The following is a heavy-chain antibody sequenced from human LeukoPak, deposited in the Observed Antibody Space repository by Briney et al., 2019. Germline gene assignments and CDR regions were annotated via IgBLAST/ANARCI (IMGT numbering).Heavy chain of an antibody. CDR1: GGAFSSYA. CDR3: ARGAKFRSYGSGTYYTSLPFDP. CDR2: IIPIFGTA. D-gene: IGHD3-10*01. V-gene: IGHV1-69*06. Sequence: SVKVSCKASGGAFSSYAISWVRQAPGQGLEWMGGIIPIFGTANYAQKFQGRVTITADKSTSTAYMELSSLRSEDMAVYYCARGAKFRSYGSGTYYTSLPFDPWGQGTLVTVSS. J-gene: IGHJ5*02.